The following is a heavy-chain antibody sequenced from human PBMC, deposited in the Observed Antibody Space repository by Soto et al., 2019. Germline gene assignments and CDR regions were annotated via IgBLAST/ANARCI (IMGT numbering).Heavy chain of an antibody. V-gene: IGHV3-7*05. CDR1: GFTFSDCW. D-gene: IGHD3-16*01. Sequence: EVQLVESGGGLVQPGGSLRLSCAVSGFTFSDCWMSWVRQAPGKGLEWVANIKKDGSETYYVDSVKGRFIISRDNGKKPLHLQMNVRRAEATAVYYCAGILGMDVWGQGTTVTVSS. CDR2: IKKDGSET. CDR3: AGILGMDV. J-gene: IGHJ6*02.